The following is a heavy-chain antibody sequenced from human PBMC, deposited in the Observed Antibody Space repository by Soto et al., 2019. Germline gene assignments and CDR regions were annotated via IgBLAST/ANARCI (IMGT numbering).Heavy chain of an antibody. J-gene: IGHJ4*02. CDR1: GFSLSTDGVG. CDR2: IYWDDYN. CDR3: ARRDYYASGSLTFDY. D-gene: IGHD3-10*01. Sequence: QITLKESGPALVKPTQTLTLTCNVSGFSLSTDGVGVGWIRQPPGKALEWLALIYWDDYNRYRPSLRSRPTITKDTSKNQVVLTMTNMDPVDTATYYCARRDYYASGSLTFDYWGQGTLVTVSS. V-gene: IGHV2-5*02.